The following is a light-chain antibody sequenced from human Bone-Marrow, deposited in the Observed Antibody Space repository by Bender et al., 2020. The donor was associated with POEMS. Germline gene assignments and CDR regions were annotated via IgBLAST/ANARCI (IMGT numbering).Light chain of an antibody. Sequence: QSVLTQPPSVSAAPRQRVTISCSGSSSNIGNNAVNWYQQLPGTAPKLLIYKNNQRPSGVPDRFSGSKSGTSASLAISGLRSEDEADYFCASWDDTLSGRWVFGGGTKLAVL. CDR1: SSNIGNNA. V-gene: IGLV1-47*01. CDR3: ASWDDTLSGRWV. CDR2: KNN. J-gene: IGLJ3*02.